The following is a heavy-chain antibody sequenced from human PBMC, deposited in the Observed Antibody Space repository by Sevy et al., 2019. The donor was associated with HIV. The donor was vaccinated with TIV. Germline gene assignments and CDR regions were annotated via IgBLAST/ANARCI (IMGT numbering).Heavy chain of an antibody. CDR3: AGENAWGRGYS. CDR2: IYYNGHV. V-gene: IGHV4-59*08. Sequence: LSLTCTVSGGSITSLYWNWIRQPPGKGLEWIANIYYNGHVNYNPSLKSRVTLSLDTSKNQFSLRLSSVTAADTAMYYCAGENAWGRGYSWGQGTLVTVSS. J-gene: IGHJ4*02. CDR1: GGSITSLY. D-gene: IGHD1-26*01.